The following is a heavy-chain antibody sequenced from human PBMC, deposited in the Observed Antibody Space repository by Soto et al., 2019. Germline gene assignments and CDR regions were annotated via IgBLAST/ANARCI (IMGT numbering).Heavy chain of an antibody. J-gene: IGHJ4*02. Sequence: QVQLVQSGAEVKKPGASVKVSCKASGYTFTSYGISWVRQAPGQGLEWMGWISAYNGNTNYAQMLQGRVTMTTDTSTSTADMAVSSLRSDCTAVEYCARGVGASYYFDYWGQGTLVTVSS. CDR3: ARGVGASYYFDY. CDR1: GYTFTSYG. V-gene: IGHV1-18*01. D-gene: IGHD3-10*01. CDR2: ISAYNGNT.